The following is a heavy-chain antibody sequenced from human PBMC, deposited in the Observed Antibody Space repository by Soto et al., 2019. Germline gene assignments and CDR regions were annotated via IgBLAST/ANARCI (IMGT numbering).Heavy chain of an antibody. D-gene: IGHD2-2*01. CDR1: GFTFSTYW. J-gene: IGHJ4*02. Sequence: DVQLVQSGGDLVQPGGSLRLSCVASGFTFSTYWMTWVRQAPGMGLEWVAGIKEDASEKVYVDSVKGRFSISRDNAKNSLYLQLNSLRAEDTAVYYCATAISSPFSNFDSWGQGSLVTVSS. CDR3: ATAISSPFSNFDS. V-gene: IGHV3-7*01. CDR2: IKEDASEK.